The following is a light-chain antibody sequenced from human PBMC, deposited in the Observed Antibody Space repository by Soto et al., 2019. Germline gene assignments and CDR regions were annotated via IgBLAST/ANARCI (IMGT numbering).Light chain of an antibody. CDR1: QSISSW. Sequence: DIQMTEAPSTLTASVGARVPLPCRASQSISSWLAWYQQKPGKAPKLLIYDASSLESGVPSRFSGSGSGTEFTLTISSLQPDDFATYYCQQYNSSPLTFGGGTKVEIK. CDR2: DAS. V-gene: IGKV1-5*01. J-gene: IGKJ4*01. CDR3: QQYNSSPLT.